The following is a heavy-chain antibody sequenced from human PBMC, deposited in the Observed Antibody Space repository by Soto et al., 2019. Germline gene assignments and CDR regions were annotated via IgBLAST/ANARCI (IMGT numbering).Heavy chain of an antibody. V-gene: IGHV1-2*04. Sequence: ASVKVSCKASGYSFTDYHIHWVRQAPGQGLEWLGRINPKSGRTSTAQKFQGWVTMTRDRSISTVYMELTRLRSDDTAVYFCARGHSTDCSNGVCSFFYNHEMDVWGQGTTVTVSS. D-gene: IGHD2-8*01. J-gene: IGHJ6*02. CDR2: INPKSGRT. CDR3: ARGHSTDCSNGVCSFFYNHEMDV. CDR1: GYSFTDYH.